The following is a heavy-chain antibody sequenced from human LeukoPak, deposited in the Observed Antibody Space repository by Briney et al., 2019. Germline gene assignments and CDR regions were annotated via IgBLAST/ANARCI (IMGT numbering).Heavy chain of an antibody. CDR2: ISYDGSNK. Sequence: GWSLRLSCAASGFTFSSYAMHWVRQAPGKGLEWVAVISYDGSNKYYADSVKGRFTISRDNAKNSLYLQMNSLRAEDTAVYYCARGHRYCTNGVCYARDYYYYMDVWGKGTTVTVSS. CDR3: ARGHRYCTNGVCYARDYYYYMDV. J-gene: IGHJ6*03. D-gene: IGHD2-8*01. V-gene: IGHV3-30*04. CDR1: GFTFSSYA.